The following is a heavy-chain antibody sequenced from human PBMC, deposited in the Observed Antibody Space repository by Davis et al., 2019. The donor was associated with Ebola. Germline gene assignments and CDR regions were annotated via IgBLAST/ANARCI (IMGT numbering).Heavy chain of an antibody. V-gene: IGHV3-66*01. CDR3: ASMEHIVVVIAPPFDY. J-gene: IGHJ4*02. D-gene: IGHD2-21*01. Sequence: GGSLRLSCAASGFTFSSYSMNWVRQAPGKGLEWVSVIYSGGSTYYADSVKGRFTISRDNSKNTLYLQMNSLRAEDTAVYYCASMEHIVVVIAPPFDYWGQGTLVTVSS. CDR2: IYSGGST. CDR1: GFTFSSYS.